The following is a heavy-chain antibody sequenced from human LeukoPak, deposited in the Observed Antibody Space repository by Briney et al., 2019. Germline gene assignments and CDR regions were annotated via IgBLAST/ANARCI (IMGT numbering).Heavy chain of an antibody. CDR1: GGSLSSYY. CDR2: IYTSGST. D-gene: IGHD3-16*01. CDR3: ARGGRNYYFYGMDV. V-gene: IGHV4-4*07. J-gene: IGHJ6*02. Sequence: SETLSLTCTVSGGSLSSYYWNWIRQPAGKGLEWIGRIYTSGSTNYNPSLKSRVTMSVDTSKNQFSLKLTSVTAADTAVYYCARGGRNYYFYGMDVWGQGTTVTVSS.